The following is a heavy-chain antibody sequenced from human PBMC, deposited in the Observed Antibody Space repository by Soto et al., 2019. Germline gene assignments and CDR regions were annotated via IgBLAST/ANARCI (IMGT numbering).Heavy chain of an antibody. D-gene: IGHD5-18*01. CDR2: IYYSAST. CDR3: ARASPVVTDV. Sequence: QVQLQESGPGLVKPSQTLSLTCTVSGGSISSGDYYWSWIRQPPGKGLEWIGYIYYSASTYYNPSLTMRVTTSVDASRHQFSLKLSSVTAADTAVYYCARASPVVTDVWGQGTTVSVSS. V-gene: IGHV4-30-4*01. CDR1: GGSISSGDYY. J-gene: IGHJ6*02.